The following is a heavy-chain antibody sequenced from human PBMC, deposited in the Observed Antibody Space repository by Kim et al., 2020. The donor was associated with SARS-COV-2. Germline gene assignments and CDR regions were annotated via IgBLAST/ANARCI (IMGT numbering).Heavy chain of an antibody. Sequence: GGSLRLSCAASGFTVSSNYMSWVRQAPGKGLEWVSVIYSGGSTYYADSVKGRFTISRDNSKNTLYLQMNSLRAEDTAVYYCARDGVASGSYYNCDYYYGMDVWGQRTTVTVSS. J-gene: IGHJ6*02. CDR3: ARDGVASGSYYNCDYYYGMDV. D-gene: IGHD3-10*01. CDR1: GFTVSSNY. CDR2: IYSGGST. V-gene: IGHV3-53*01.